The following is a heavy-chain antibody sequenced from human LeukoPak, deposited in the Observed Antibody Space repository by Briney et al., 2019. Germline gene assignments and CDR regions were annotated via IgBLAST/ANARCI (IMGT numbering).Heavy chain of an antibody. CDR2: INSDGSWT. D-gene: IGHD2/OR15-2a*01. V-gene: IGHV3-74*01. CDR3: VSFYETY. J-gene: IGHJ4*02. Sequence: SGGSLRLSCVVSGFTFSSYAMTWVRQAPGKGLVWVSHINSDGSWTSYADSVKGRFTISKDNAKNTVYLQMNSLKAEDTAVYYCVSFYETYWGRGTLVTVSS. CDR1: GFTFSSYA.